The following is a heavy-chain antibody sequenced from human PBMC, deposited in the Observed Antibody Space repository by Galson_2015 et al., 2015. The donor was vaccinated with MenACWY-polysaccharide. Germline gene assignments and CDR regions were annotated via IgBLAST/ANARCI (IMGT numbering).Heavy chain of an antibody. Sequence: SLRLSCAASGFSFSSYAMSWVRQAPGKGLEWVSSISRSSSYIYYADSVKGRFTISRDNSKNSLYLQINSLRAEDTAVYYCARGVDILAGSGRGGFDHWGQGTLVTVSS. CDR3: ARGVDILAGSGRGGFDH. D-gene: IGHD3-9*01. V-gene: IGHV3-21*01. CDR1: GFSFSSYA. CDR2: ISRSSSYI. J-gene: IGHJ4*02.